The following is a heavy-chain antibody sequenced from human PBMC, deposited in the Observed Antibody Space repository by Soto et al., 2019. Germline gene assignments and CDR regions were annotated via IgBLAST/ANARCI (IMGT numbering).Heavy chain of an antibody. V-gene: IGHV4-30-2*01. J-gene: IGHJ5*02. CDR2: IYHSGST. D-gene: IGHD3-3*01. CDR3: ARRLRCLERSQDWFDP. CDR1: GGSISSGGYS. Sequence: QLQLQESGSGLVKPSQTLSLTCAVSGGSISSGGYSWSWIRQPPGKGLEWIGYIYHSGSTYYNPSLKSRVTISVDRSKKQCCLKLSSVTAADTAVYYCARRLRCLERSQDWFDPWGQGTLVTVSS.